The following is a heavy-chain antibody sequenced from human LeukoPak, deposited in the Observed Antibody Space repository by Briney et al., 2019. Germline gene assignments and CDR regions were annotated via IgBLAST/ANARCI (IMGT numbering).Heavy chain of an antibody. V-gene: IGHV3-21*01. J-gene: IGHJ3*02. D-gene: IGHD6-19*01. Sequence: GGSLRLSWAASGFTFSSYSMNWVRQAPGKGLEWVSSISSSSSYIYYADSVKGRFTISRDNAKNSLYLQMNSLRAEDTAVYYCARGVGGWYDPRAFDIWGQGTMVTVSS. CDR3: ARGVGGWYDPRAFDI. CDR1: GFTFSSYS. CDR2: ISSSSSYI.